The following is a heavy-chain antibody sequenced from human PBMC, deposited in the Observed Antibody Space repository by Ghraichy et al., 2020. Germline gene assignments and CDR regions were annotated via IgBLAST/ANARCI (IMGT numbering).Heavy chain of an antibody. CDR2: INHSGST. V-gene: IGHV4-34*01. D-gene: IGHD5-18*01. CDR1: GGSFSGYY. CDR3: ARALDTAMVRYYYYYGMDV. J-gene: IGHJ6*02. Sequence: SETLSLTCAVYGGSFSGYYWSWIRQPPGKGLEWIGEINHSGSTNYNPSLKSRVTISVDTSKNQFSLKLSSVTAADTAVYYCARALDTAMVRYYYYYGMDVWGQGTTVTVSS.